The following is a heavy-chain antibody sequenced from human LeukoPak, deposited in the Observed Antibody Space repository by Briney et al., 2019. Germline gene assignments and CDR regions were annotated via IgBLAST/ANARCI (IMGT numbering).Heavy chain of an antibody. CDR1: GGSFSGYY. CDR2: INHSGST. CDR3: ARGWRKYSYGTDFDY. Sequence: PSETLSLTCAVYGGSFSGYYWSWIRQPPGKGLEWIGEINHSGSTNYNPPLKSRVTISVDTSKNQFSLKLSSVTAADTAVYYCARGWRKYSYGTDFDYWGQGTLVTVSS. J-gene: IGHJ4*02. V-gene: IGHV4-34*01. D-gene: IGHD5-18*01.